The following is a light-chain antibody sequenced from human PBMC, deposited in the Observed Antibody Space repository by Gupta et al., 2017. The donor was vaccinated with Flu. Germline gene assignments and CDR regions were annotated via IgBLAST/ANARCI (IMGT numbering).Light chain of an antibody. J-gene: IGKJ1*01. V-gene: IGKV2-28*01. CDR2: LAS. CDR1: QSLLHKNGYNY. Sequence: DIVMPQSPLSLLVTPGEPASISCRSSQSLLHKNGYNYLDWFLQKPGQSPQVLIYLASSRASGVPDRFSGSGSGTXFTLKIXRVEAEDVGVYYCMQALQTPWTFGXGTKVEIK. CDR3: MQALQTPWT.